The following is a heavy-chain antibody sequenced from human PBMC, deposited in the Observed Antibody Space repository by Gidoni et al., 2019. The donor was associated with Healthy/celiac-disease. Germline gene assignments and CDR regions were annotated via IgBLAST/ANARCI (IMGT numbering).Heavy chain of an antibody. Sequence: QVQLVESGGGVVQPGRSLRLSCAASGFTFSSYAMHWVRQAPGKGLEWVAVISYDGSNKYYADIVKGRFTISRDNSKNTLYLQMNSLRAEDTAVYYCASSPPWDYDFASVALPYFDYYYYMDVWGKGTTVTVSS. CDR3: ASSPPWDYDFASVALPYFDYYYYMDV. J-gene: IGHJ6*03. CDR2: ISYDGSNK. D-gene: IGHD3-3*01. V-gene: IGHV3-30-3*01. CDR1: GFTFSSYA.